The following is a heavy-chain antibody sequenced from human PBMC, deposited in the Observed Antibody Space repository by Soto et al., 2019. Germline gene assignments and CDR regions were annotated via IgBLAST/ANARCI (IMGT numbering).Heavy chain of an antibody. V-gene: IGHV4-59*08. CDR1: GGSISSNY. J-gene: IGHJ4*02. CDR3: ARRGAPAGKTIFDS. Sequence: QVQLQESGPGLVKPSETLSLTCTVSGGSISSNYWGWFRQPPGKALEWIGYIYSSGGTNYTPSLKSRVTMSIDTSKNQFSLKLSSVTAADTAVYYCARRGAPAGKTIFDSWGQGTLVTVSS. D-gene: IGHD6-13*01. CDR2: IYSSGGT.